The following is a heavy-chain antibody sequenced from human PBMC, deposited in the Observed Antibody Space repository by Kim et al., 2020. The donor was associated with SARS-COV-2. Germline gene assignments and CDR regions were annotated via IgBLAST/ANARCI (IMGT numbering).Heavy chain of an antibody. J-gene: IGHJ6*03. CDR3: AATVNYYYYMDV. D-gene: IGHD4-4*01. V-gene: IGHV3-53*01. Sequence: ADAVKRRLTTARHNSRNTLYLQMNSLRAEDTAVYYCAATVNYYYYMDVWGKGTTVTVSS.